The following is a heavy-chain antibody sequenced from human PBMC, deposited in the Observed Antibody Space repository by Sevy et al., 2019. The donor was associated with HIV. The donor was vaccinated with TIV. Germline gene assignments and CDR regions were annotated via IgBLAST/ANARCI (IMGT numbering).Heavy chain of an antibody. D-gene: IGHD2-15*01. V-gene: IGHV3-33*01. CDR3: ARDHPDKDGMDV. J-gene: IGHJ6*02. CDR1: GFSFSYYG. Sequence: GGSLRLSCAASGFSFSYYGMHWVRQVPGKGLEWVAHIWYDGSKIYYADSVKGRFTISRYNSKNTLYLQMNRLGAEDTSVYYCARDHPDKDGMDVWGQGTTVTVSS. CDR2: IWYDGSKI.